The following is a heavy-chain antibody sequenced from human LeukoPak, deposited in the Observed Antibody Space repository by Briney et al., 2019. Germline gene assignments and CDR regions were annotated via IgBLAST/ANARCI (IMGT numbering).Heavy chain of an antibody. CDR3: ARGGGSSSSVFDY. D-gene: IGHD6-6*01. Sequence: ASVKVSCKASGGTFRSYAFTWVRQAPGQGLEWMGWINAGNGNTKYSQKFQGRVTITRDTSASTAYMELSGLRSEDTAVFYCARGGGSSSSVFDYWGQGTLATVSS. CDR1: GGTFRSYA. J-gene: IGHJ4*02. CDR2: INAGNGNT. V-gene: IGHV1-3*01.